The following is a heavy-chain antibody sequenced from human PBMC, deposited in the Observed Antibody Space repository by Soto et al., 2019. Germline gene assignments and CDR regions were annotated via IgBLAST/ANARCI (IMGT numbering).Heavy chain of an antibody. CDR2: IIPILGIA. J-gene: IGHJ4*02. CDR3: ARVDSSIWYYFDY. Sequence: QVQLVQSGAEVKKPGSSVKVSCKASGGTFSSYTISWVRQAPGQGLEWMGRIIPILGIANYAQKFQGRVTITADKSTSTAYMELSSLRSEDTAVYYCARVDSSIWYYFDYWGQGTLVTVSS. D-gene: IGHD6-13*01. V-gene: IGHV1-69*02. CDR1: GGTFSSYT.